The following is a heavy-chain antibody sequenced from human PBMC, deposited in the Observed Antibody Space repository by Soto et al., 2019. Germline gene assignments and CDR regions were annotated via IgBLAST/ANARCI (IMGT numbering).Heavy chain of an antibody. D-gene: IGHD6-19*01. CDR3: ARDGYSSG. CDR1: GFTFSSYA. V-gene: IGHV3-30-3*01. J-gene: IGHJ4*02. CDR2: ISYDGSNK. Sequence: QVQLVESGGGVVQPGRSLRVSCAASGFTFSSYAMHWVRQAPGKGLEWVAVISYDGSNKYYADSVKGRFTISRDNSKNTLYLQMNSLRAEDTAVYYCARDGYSSGWGQGTLVTVSS.